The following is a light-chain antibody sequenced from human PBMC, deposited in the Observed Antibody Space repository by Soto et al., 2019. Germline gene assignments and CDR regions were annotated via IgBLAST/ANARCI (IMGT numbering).Light chain of an antibody. CDR3: QQRSTWPRT. V-gene: IGKV1-5*01. CDR1: QSISSW. J-gene: IGKJ4*01. CDR2: DAS. Sequence: DIQMTQSPSTLSASVGDRVTITCRASQSISSWLAWYQQKPGKAPKLLIFDASSLESGSGTDFTLTISSLETEDSAVYYCQQRSTWPRTFGGGTKVDIK.